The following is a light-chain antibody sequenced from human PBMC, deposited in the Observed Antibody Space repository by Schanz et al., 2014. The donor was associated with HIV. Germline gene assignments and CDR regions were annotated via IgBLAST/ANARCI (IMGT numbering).Light chain of an antibody. CDR1: QSVGSY. V-gene: IGKV3-20*01. CDR2: GAS. J-gene: IGKJ2*01. CDR3: QQYGSSPPYT. Sequence: EVVLTQSPATLSLSPGDRATLSCRASQSVGSYLAWYQQKPGQAPRLLVYGASDRASGIPDRFSGSGSGTDFTLTISRLEPEDFAVYYCQQYGSSPPYTFGQGTKLEIK.